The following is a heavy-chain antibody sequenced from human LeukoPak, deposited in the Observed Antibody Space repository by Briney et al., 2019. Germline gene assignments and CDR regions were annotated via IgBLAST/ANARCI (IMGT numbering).Heavy chain of an antibody. CDR1: AFTFSNYW. J-gene: IGHJ6*04. CDR3: AELGITMIGGV. Sequence: GGSLRLSCAASAFTFSNYWMSWVRQAPGKGLEWVSSISGSGGRTYYADSVKGRFTISRDNAKNSLYLQMNSLRAEDTAVYYCAELGITMIGGVWGKGTTVTISS. V-gene: IGHV3-23*01. D-gene: IGHD3-10*02. CDR2: ISGSGGRT.